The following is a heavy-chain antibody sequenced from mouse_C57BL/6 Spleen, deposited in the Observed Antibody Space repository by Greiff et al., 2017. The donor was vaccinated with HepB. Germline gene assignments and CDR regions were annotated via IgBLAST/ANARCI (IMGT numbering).Heavy chain of an antibody. V-gene: IGHV10-1*01. D-gene: IGHD1-1*01. J-gene: IGHJ4*01. Sequence: EVHLVESGGGLVQPKGSLKLSCAASGFSFNTYAMNWVRQAPGKGLEWVARIRSKSNNYATYYADSVKDRFTISRDDSESMLYLQMNNLKTEDTAMYYCVRHAYYGNRGAMDYWGQGTSVTVSS. CDR3: VRHAYYGNRGAMDY. CDR2: IRSKSNNYAT. CDR1: GFSFNTYA.